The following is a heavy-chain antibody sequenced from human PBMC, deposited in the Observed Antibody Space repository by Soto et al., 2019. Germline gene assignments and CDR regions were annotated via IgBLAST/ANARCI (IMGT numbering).Heavy chain of an antibody. CDR2: ISGSGSTT. D-gene: IGHD5-12*01. J-gene: IGHJ4*02. CDR1: GFTFSNFA. CDR3: AKSRNVDMVTIRDN. V-gene: IGHV3-23*01. Sequence: EVQLLESGGGLVQPGGSLRLSCAASGFTFSNFAMSWVRPAPGKGLEWVSDISGSGSTTYYADSVKGRFTISRDNSKNTLYLQMNTLRGEDTAVYYCAKSRNVDMVTIRDNWGQGTLVTVSS.